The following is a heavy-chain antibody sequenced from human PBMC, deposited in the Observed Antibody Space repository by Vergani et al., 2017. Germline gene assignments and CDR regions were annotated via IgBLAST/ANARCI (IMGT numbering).Heavy chain of an antibody. CDR1: GDSVISTDYH. Sequence: QVQLQESGPGLVKPSETLSLTCTVSGDSVISTDYHWGWIRQPPGKGLEWIGSMDYRGGTSYNPSLESRISISFETPKNQFSLRLTSVTAADTAVYYCASKRGACRAAYCHSYDFWGPGTLVGVSS. CDR3: ASKRGACRAAYCHSYDF. CDR2: MDYRGGT. D-gene: IGHD2-15*01. V-gene: IGHV4-39*01. J-gene: IGHJ4*02.